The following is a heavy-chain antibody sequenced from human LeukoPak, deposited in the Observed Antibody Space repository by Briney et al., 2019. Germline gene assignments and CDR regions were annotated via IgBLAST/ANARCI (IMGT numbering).Heavy chain of an antibody. J-gene: IGHJ4*02. Sequence: SETLSFTCSVSGVSISTFCCSWIRQPPGKGLEWIGYIYNSGSTYYNPSLKSRVTISVDTSKNQLSLKLSSVTASDTAVYYCARRQSANPHFNYWGQGTLVTVSS. D-gene: IGHD6-19*01. V-gene: IGHV4-59*08. CDR3: ARRQSANPHFNY. CDR1: GVSISTFC. CDR2: IYNSGST.